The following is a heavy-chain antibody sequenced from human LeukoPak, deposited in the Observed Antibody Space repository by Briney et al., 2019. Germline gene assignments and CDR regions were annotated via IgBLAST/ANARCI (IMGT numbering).Heavy chain of an antibody. J-gene: IGHJ4*02. CDR1: TFTFNKAW. CDR3: ASSGSYRFDY. Sequence: GGSLRLSCTVSTFTFNKAWMNWVRQAPGKGLEWVSHITASGTAMFYADSVKGRFTISRDNAKNSLYLQMNSLRDEDTAVYYCASSGSYRFDYWGQGTLVTVSS. D-gene: IGHD1-26*01. CDR2: ITASGTAM. V-gene: IGHV3-48*02.